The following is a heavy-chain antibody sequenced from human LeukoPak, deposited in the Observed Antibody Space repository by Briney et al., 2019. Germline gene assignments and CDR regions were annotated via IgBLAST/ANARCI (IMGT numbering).Heavy chain of an antibody. CDR3: ARDPYYYDSSGYYPYYYGMDV. CDR2: IYYSGST. CDR1: GGSISSGDYY. Sequence: TSQTLSLTCTVSGGSISSGDYYWSWIRQPPGKGPEWIGYIYYSGSTYYNPSLKSRVTISVDTSKNQFSLKLSSVTAADTAVYYCARDPYYYDSSGYYPYYYGMDVWGQGTTVTVSS. V-gene: IGHV4-30-4*01. J-gene: IGHJ6*02. D-gene: IGHD3-22*01.